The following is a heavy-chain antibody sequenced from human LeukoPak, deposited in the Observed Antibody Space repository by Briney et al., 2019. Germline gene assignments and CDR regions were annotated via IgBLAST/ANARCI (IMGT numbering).Heavy chain of an antibody. V-gene: IGHV3-30*04. CDR1: GFILSDYN. J-gene: IGHJ4*02. CDR3: ARDQTGFCSGSSCLGSTFDY. Sequence: PGRSLRLSCAASGFILSDYNMHWVRQAPGKGLEWVAVISYDGSNKYYADSVKGRFTIPRDNSKNTLYLQMNSLRAEDTAVYYCARDQTGFCSGSSCLGSTFDYWGQGTLVTVSS. D-gene: IGHD2-15*01. CDR2: ISYDGSNK.